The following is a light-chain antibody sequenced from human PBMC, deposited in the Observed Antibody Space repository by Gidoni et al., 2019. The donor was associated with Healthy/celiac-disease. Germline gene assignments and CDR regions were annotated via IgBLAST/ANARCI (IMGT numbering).Light chain of an antibody. CDR3: MQGTHWPPIT. V-gene: IGKV2-30*01. J-gene: IGKJ5*01. CDR1: QSLVYSDGNTY. Sequence: VVMTQSPLSLPVTLGQPASISCRSSQSLVYSDGNTYLNWFQQRPGQSPRRLIYKVSTRDSGVADRFSGSGSGTDFTLKISRVEAEDVGVYYCMQGTHWPPITFGQGTRLEIK. CDR2: KVS.